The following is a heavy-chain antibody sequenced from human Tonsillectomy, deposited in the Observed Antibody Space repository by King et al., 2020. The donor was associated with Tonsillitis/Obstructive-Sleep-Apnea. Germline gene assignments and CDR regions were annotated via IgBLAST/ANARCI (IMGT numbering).Heavy chain of an antibody. Sequence: VQLVESGGGLVQPGGSLRLSCAASGFTFSSYGMNWVRQAPGKGLEWVSAISRSGGSTYYTDSVKGRFTISRDNSKNTLYLQMNSLRAEDTAVYYCAKDTTKVGGTTFLDAFDIWGQGTMVTVSS. CDR1: GFTFSSYG. CDR3: AKDTTKVGGTTFLDAFDI. J-gene: IGHJ3*02. CDR2: ISRSGGST. D-gene: IGHD1-1*01. V-gene: IGHV3-23*04.